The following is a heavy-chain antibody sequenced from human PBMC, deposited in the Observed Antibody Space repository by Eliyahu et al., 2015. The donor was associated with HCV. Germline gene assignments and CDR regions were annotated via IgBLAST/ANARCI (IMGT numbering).Heavy chain of an antibody. Sequence: QMQLQESGPGLVKPSETLSLTCTVSGDSISNYYWNWVRQSAGKGLEWIGRIYATTGRTNYSPSLKTRVTISLDTSNNRVSLRLSSVTAADTAVYYCAKAMNSGWYYLDHWGQGALVTVSS. V-gene: IGHV4-4*07. CDR1: GDSISNYY. CDR3: AKAMNSGWYYLDH. CDR2: IYATTGRT. J-gene: IGHJ4*02. D-gene: IGHD6-19*01.